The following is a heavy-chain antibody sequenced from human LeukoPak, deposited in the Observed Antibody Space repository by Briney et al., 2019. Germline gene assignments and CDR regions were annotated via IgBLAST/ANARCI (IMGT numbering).Heavy chain of an antibody. CDR3: ARDAYYDFWSGYSDDAFDI. J-gene: IGHJ3*02. CDR1: GFTFSSYW. V-gene: IGHV3-7*01. Sequence: GGSLRLSCAASGFTFSSYWMSWVRQAPGKGLEWMANIKQDGSEKYYVDSVKGRFTISRDNAKNSLYLQMNSLRAEDTAVYYCARDAYYDFWSGYSDDAFDIWGQGTMVTVSS. D-gene: IGHD3-3*01. CDR2: IKQDGSEK.